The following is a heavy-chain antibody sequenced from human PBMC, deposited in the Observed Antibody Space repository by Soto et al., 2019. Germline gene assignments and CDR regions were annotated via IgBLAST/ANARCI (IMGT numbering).Heavy chain of an antibody. V-gene: IGHV5-10-1*01. D-gene: IGHD1-1*01. Sequence: GESLKISCKGSGYRFGSQWISWVRQVPGRGLEWMGRIDPSDSYTSYSPSFQGHVTISTDNSISTAYLQWSSLKASDTAMYYCARHGKSSVISKTYGMDVWGQGTTVTVPS. J-gene: IGHJ6*02. CDR3: ARHGKSSVISKTYGMDV. CDR2: IDPSDSYT. CDR1: GYRFGSQW.